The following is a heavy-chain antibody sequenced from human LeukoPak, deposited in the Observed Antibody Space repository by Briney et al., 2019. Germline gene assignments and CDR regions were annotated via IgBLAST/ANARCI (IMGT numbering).Heavy chain of an antibody. D-gene: IGHD4-11*01. V-gene: IGHV4-59*01. CDR1: GGSISGYY. J-gene: IGHJ6*03. CDR2: IYYSGST. Sequence: SETLSLTCTVSGGSISGYYWSWIRQPPGKGLEWIGYIYYSGSTNYNPSLKSRVTISVDTSKNQFSLKLSSVTAADTAVYYCARTTKDYMDVWGKGTTVTVSS. CDR3: ARTTKDYMDV.